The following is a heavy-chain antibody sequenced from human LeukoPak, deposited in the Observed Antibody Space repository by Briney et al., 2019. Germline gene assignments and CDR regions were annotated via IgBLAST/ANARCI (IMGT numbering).Heavy chain of an antibody. J-gene: IGHJ4*02. V-gene: IGHV4-31*03. D-gene: IGHD3-22*01. CDR2: IYYSGST. Sequence: PSETLSLTCTVSGGSISSGVYYWSWIRQHPGRGLEWIGYIYYSGSTYYSPSLKSRVTISVDTSKNQFSLTLSSVTAADTAVYYCARGDNSAYYGYWGQGSLVTVSS. CDR1: GGSISSGVYY. CDR3: ARGDNSAYYGY.